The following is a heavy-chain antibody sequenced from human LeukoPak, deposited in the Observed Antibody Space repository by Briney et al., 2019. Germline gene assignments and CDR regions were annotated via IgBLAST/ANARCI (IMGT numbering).Heavy chain of an antibody. CDR1: GGSISSYY. V-gene: IGHV4-59*01. D-gene: IGHD4-11*01. Sequence: SETLSLTCTVSGGSISSYYWSWIRQPPGKGLEWIGYIYYSGSTNYNPSLKSRVTISVDTPKNQFSLKLSSVTAADTAVYYCARDYYSRFDPWGQGTLVTVSS. J-gene: IGHJ5*02. CDR3: ARDYYSRFDP. CDR2: IYYSGST.